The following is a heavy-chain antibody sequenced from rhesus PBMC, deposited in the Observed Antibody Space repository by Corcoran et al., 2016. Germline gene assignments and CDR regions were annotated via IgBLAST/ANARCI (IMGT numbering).Heavy chain of an antibody. V-gene: IGHV3S25*01. CDR2: INSAGGGT. CDR1: GFTFCSYL. CDR3: AKWNYGLDS. J-gene: IGHJ6*01. Sequence: EVPLVESGGGLAKPGGSLRLSCAASGFTFCSYLMPCVCLAPGKGLEWISAINSAGGGTYYADSVKGRFTISRDNSKNTLSLQMNSLRVEDTAVYYCAKWNYGLDSWGQGVVVTVSS.